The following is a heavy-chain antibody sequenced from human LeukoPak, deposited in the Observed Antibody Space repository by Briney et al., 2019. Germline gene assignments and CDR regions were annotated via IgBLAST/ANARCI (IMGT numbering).Heavy chain of an antibody. V-gene: IGHV1-46*03. CDR3: ARNDASGLDY. CDR2: INPSGGST. J-gene: IGHJ4*02. CDR1: GYTFTDYY. D-gene: IGHD3-10*01. Sequence: ATVKISCKVSGYTFTDYYMHCVRQAPGQGLEWMGFINPSGGSTSYAQKFQGRVTMTRDTSTSTVHMELSSLRSEDTAVYYCARNDASGLDYWGQGTLVTVSS.